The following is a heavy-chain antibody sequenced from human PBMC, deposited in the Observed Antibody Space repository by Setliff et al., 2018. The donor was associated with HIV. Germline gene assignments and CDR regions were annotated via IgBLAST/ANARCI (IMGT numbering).Heavy chain of an antibody. V-gene: IGHV4-59*01. D-gene: IGHD3-22*01. CDR3: ARQGYYYDNSGYFTF. J-gene: IGHJ4*02. CDR2: IYYSGET. CDR1: GGSINNYF. Sequence: SETLSLTCTVSGGSINNYFWSWIRQSPGRGLEWIGYIYYSGETNYNPSRKSRVTFSVDTSKNQFSLKLSSVTAADSAVYYCARQGYYYDNSGYFTFWGQGTLVTVSS.